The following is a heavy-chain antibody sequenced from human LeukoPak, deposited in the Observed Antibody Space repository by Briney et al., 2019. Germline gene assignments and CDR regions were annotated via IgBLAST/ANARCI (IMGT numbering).Heavy chain of an antibody. Sequence: PSETLSLTCAVSGYSISSGYYWGWIRQPPGKGLEWIGSIYHSGSTYYNPSLKSRVTISVDTSKNQFSLKLSSVTAADTAVYYCASFYGDYFYYYYYYMDVWGKGITVTVSS. V-gene: IGHV4-38-2*01. CDR2: IYHSGST. CDR1: GYSISSGYY. CDR3: ASFYGDYFYYYYYYMDV. J-gene: IGHJ6*03. D-gene: IGHD4-17*01.